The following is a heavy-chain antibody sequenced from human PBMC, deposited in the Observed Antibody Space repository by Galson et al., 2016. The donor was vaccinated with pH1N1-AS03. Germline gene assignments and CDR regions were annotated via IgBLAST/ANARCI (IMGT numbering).Heavy chain of an antibody. D-gene: IGHD1-26*01. CDR2: IHYSGST. CDR3: ARDRCFSGWSYEGWFDP. CDR1: GGSINSHY. V-gene: IGHV4-59*11. Sequence: LSLTCTVSGGSINSHYWSWIRQPPGKGLELIGCIHYSGSTNYNPSLKSRVTISLDTSKRQLSLKLSSVTAADTAVYYCARDRCFSGWSYEGWFDPWGQGTLVTVSS. J-gene: IGHJ5*02.